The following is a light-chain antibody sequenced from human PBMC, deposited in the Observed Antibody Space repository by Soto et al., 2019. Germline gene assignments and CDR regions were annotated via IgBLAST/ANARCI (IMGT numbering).Light chain of an antibody. Sequence: QSVLTQPASVSGSPGESITISCTGTSSDVGAYNYVSWYQQHPGKAPKLMIYDVSNRPSGVSNRFSGSKSGNTASLTISGLQAEDEADYYCSSYTSTHSLFGGGTKLTVL. CDR3: SSYTSTHSL. CDR1: SSDVGAYNY. J-gene: IGLJ2*01. V-gene: IGLV2-14*03. CDR2: DVS.